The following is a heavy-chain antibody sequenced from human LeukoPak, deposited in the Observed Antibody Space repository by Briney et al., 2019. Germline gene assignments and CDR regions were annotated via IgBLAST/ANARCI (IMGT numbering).Heavy chain of an antibody. D-gene: IGHD6-13*01. J-gene: IGHJ4*02. Sequence: GGSLRLSCAASGFTFSSYGMHWVRQAPGKGLEWVAFIRYDGSNKYYADSVKGRFTISRDNSKNTLYLRMNSLRVEDTAVYYCTRRPYSSSWYYFDYWGQGTLVTVSS. CDR3: TRRPYSSSWYYFDY. V-gene: IGHV3-30*02. CDR2: IRYDGSNK. CDR1: GFTFSSYG.